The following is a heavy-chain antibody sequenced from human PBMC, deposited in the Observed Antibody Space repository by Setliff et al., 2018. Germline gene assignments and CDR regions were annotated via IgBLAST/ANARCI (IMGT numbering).Heavy chain of an antibody. CDR3: VRDGDPYNYDL. V-gene: IGHV2-5*02. CDR2: IFWDDDK. CDR1: GFPLSTNTVG. Sequence: SGPTLVNPTETSTLPCPFPGFPLSTNTVGVGWIRQPPGKALEWLAVIFWDDDKRYSPSLQHRLTINKDTSKNQVVLQMGSLRSDDTALYYCVRDGDPYNYDLWGQGTLVTVSS. D-gene: IGHD3-16*01. J-gene: IGHJ4*02.